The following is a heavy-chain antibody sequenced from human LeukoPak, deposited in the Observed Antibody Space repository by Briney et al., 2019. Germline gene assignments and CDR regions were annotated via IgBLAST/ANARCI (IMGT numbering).Heavy chain of an antibody. J-gene: IGHJ4*02. D-gene: IGHD3-22*01. Sequence: GRSLRLSCAASGFTFSSYGMHWVRQAPGKGLEWVAVISYDGSNKYYADSVKGRFTISRDNSKNTLYLQMNSLRAEDTAVYYCAKGGNYDSSGYYYFDYWGQGTLVTVSS. V-gene: IGHV3-30*18. CDR3: AKGGNYDSSGYYYFDY. CDR2: ISYDGSNK. CDR1: GFTFSSYG.